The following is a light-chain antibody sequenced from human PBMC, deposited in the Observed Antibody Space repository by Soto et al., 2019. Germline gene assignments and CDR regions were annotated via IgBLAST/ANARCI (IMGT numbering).Light chain of an antibody. CDR3: QQYNNWT. J-gene: IGKJ1*01. Sequence: EIVMTQSPATLSVSPGERATLSCRASQSVTSNLAWYQQKPGQAPRLLIYGASTRATGIPARFSGSGSETEFALTISSLQSEDFAVYYCQQYNNWTFGQGTKVDIK. CDR2: GAS. V-gene: IGKV3-15*01. CDR1: QSVTSN.